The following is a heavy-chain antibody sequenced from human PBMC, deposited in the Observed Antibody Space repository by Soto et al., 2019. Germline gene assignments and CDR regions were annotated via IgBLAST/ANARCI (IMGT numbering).Heavy chain of an antibody. V-gene: IGHV1-69*01. CDR2: IIPISDTT. D-gene: IGHD2-2*01. CDR1: VGTFSSYA. J-gene: IGHJ6*02. CDR3: ARSQGSSTSLEIYYYYYYGMDV. Sequence: QVQLVQSAAEVKKPGSSVKVSCKASVGTFSSYAIRWVRQAPGQGLEWMGGIIPISDTTNYAQKFQGRVTITADESTSTAYMELSSLRSEDTAVYYCARSQGSSTSLEIYYYYYYGMDVWGQGTTVTVSS.